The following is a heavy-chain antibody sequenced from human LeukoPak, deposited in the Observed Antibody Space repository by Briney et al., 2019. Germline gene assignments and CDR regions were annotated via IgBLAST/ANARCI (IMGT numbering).Heavy chain of an antibody. V-gene: IGHV3-74*01. CDR3: ASRIAVAGDNWFDP. CDR1: GFTFSSYW. CDR2: INTDGSST. Sequence: GGSLRLSCAASGFTFSSYWMHWVRQAPGKGLVWVSRINTDGSSTSYADSVKGRFTISRDNAKNTLYLQMNSLRAEDTAVYYCASRIAVAGDNWFDPWGQGTLVTVSS. J-gene: IGHJ5*02. D-gene: IGHD6-19*01.